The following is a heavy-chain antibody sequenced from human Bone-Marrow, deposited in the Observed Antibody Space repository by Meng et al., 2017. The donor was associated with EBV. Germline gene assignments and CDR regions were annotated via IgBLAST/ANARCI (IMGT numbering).Heavy chain of an antibody. J-gene: IGHJ5*02. D-gene: IGHD1-1*01. CDR2: ISDVSDYI. Sequence: EVXLVESGGXLFKPGGSLRLACAASGFDFSTSSMNWVRQAPGRGLEWLSCISDVSDYIYYADSVKGRFTISRDNAENSLYLQMSSLRVEDTAVYYCASGDPLTGIPFDPWGQGTLVTVSS. CDR3: ASGDPLTGIPFDP. CDR1: GFDFSTSS. V-gene: IGHV3-21*01.